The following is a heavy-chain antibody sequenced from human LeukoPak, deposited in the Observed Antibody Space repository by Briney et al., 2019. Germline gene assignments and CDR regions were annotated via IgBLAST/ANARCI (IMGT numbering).Heavy chain of an antibody. CDR3: ARGSKAARNDAFDI. CDR1: GGSISSYY. J-gene: IGHJ3*02. V-gene: IGHV4-59*01. CDR2: IYYSGST. Sequence: SETLSLTCTVSGGSISSYYWSWIRQPPGKGLEWIGYIYYSGSTNYNPSLKSRVTISVDTSENQFSLKLSSVTAADTAVYYCARGSKAARNDAFDIWGQGAMVTVSS. D-gene: IGHD6-6*01.